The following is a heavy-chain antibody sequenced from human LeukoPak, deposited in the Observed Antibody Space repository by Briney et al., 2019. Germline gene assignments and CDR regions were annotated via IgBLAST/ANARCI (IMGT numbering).Heavy chain of an antibody. CDR2: ISGSGGST. Sequence: GGSLRLSCAASGFTFSSYAMSWVRQAPGKGLEWVSAISGSGGSTYYADSVKGRSTISRDNSKNTLYLQMNSLRAEDTAVYYCAKERITIFGVARGFDYWGQGTLVTVSS. CDR1: GFTFSSYA. V-gene: IGHV3-23*01. CDR3: AKERITIFGVARGFDY. D-gene: IGHD3-3*01. J-gene: IGHJ4*02.